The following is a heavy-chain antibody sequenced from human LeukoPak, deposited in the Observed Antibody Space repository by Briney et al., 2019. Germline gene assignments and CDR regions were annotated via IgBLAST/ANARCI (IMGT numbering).Heavy chain of an antibody. CDR3: VRHRVVGARSGYFDP. CDR1: GYSFIRYW. Sequence: GESLKISCKGSGYSFIRYWIGWVRQKPGKGLEWMGIIYPGDSDTRYSPSFQGQVTISVDKSTSTAYLQWSSLKASDTAMYYCVRHRVVGARSGYFDPWGQGTLVTVSS. CDR2: IYPGDSDT. V-gene: IGHV5-51*01. J-gene: IGHJ5*02. D-gene: IGHD1-26*01.